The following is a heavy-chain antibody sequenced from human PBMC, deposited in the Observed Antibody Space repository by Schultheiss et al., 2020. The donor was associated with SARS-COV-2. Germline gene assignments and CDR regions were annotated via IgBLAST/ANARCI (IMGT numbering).Heavy chain of an antibody. D-gene: IGHD1-26*01. Sequence: SQTLSLTCTVSGGSISSGGYYWSWIRQHPGKGLKWIGRIYTSGSTNYNPSLKSRVTISVDTSKNQFSLKLSSVTAADTAVYYCARGGEKLPFDYWGQGTLVTVSS. CDR1: GGSISSGGYY. CDR3: ARGGEKLPFDY. V-gene: IGHV4-61*02. J-gene: IGHJ4*02. CDR2: IYTSGST.